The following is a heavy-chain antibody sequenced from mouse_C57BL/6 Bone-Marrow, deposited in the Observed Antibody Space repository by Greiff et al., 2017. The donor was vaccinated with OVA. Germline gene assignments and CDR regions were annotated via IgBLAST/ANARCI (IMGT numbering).Heavy chain of an antibody. V-gene: IGHV1-76*01. CDR2: IYPGSGNT. Sequence: VQLQQSGAELVRPGASVKLSCKASGYTLTDYYINWVKQRPGQGLEWIARIYPGSGNTYYNEKFKGKATLTAEKSSSTAYMQLSSLTSEDSAVYFCARNYYDYPAWFAYWGQGTLVTVS. D-gene: IGHD2-4*01. CDR3: ARNYYDYPAWFAY. J-gene: IGHJ3*01. CDR1: GYTLTDYY.